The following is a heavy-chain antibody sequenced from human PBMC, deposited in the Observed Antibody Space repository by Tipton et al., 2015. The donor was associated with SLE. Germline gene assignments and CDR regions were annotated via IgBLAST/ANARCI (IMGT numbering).Heavy chain of an antibody. J-gene: IGHJ3*02. Sequence: GSLRLSCAASGFTFSIYGMHWVRQAPGKGLEWVAFIRYDGSVQYYTDSVKGRFSISKDNSKNILSLQMNSLGAEDTAVYYCAKDAFTGSYESFDIWGQGTMVTVSS. D-gene: IGHD1-26*01. CDR2: IRYDGSVQ. CDR3: AKDAFTGSYESFDI. CDR1: GFTFSIYG. V-gene: IGHV3-30*02.